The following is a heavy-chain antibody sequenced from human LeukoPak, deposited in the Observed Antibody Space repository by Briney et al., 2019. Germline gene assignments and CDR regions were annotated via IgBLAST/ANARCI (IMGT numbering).Heavy chain of an antibody. J-gene: IGHJ5*02. CDR3: ARVTESGTDP. CDR1: SGSISTSNYY. D-gene: IGHD1-26*01. CDR2: IFYTGST. V-gene: IGHV4-39*07. Sequence: SETLSLTCTVSSGSISTSNYYWGWVCQPPGKALEWIGNIFYTGSTYYSPSLKSRVTISVDTSKKQFSLKLSSVTAADTAVYYCARVTESGTDPWGQGTLVTVSS.